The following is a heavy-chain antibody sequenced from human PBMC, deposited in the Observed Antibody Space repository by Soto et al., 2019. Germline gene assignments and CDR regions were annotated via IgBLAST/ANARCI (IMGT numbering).Heavy chain of an antibody. CDR1: GFTFSSYA. J-gene: IGHJ4*02. Sequence: EVQLLESGGGLVQPGGSLRLSCAASGFTFSSYAMWWVRQAPGKGLECVSAISGGGETTYYADSVKGRFTISRDNSKITLYLQMNSLSAEDTAVYYCALNSGSGSYYFDYWGQGTLVTVSS. CDR3: ALNSGSGSYYFDY. V-gene: IGHV3-23*01. D-gene: IGHD3-10*01. CDR2: ISGGGETT.